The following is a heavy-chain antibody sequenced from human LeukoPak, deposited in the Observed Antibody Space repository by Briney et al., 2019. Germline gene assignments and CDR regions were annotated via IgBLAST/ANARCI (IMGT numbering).Heavy chain of an antibody. CDR2: INPSGGST. Sequence: ASVKVSCKASGYTFTSYYMHWVRQAPGQGLEXXXXINPSGGSTSYAQKFQGRVTMTRDTSTSTVYMELSSLRSEDTAVYYCARDTGRYDSSGYYGYWGQGTLVTVSS. V-gene: IGHV1-46*01. CDR3: ARDTGRYDSSGYYGY. CDR1: GYTFTSYY. J-gene: IGHJ4*02. D-gene: IGHD3-22*01.